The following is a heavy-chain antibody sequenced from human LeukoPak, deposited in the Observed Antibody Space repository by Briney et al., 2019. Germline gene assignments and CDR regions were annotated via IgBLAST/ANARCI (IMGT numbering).Heavy chain of an antibody. Sequence: PGGSLRLSCAASGFTFSSYTMSWVRQAPGKGLEWVSSISSSRSFIYYADSIKGRFTISRDDAKNSLYLQMNSLRAEDTAVYYCARDTSYYYYYGMDVWGQGTTVTVSS. CDR3: ARDTSYYYYYGMDV. CDR1: GFTFSSYT. CDR2: ISSSRSFI. V-gene: IGHV3-21*01. J-gene: IGHJ6*02.